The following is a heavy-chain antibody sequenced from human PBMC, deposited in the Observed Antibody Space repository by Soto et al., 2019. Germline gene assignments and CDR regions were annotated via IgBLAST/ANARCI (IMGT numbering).Heavy chain of an antibody. CDR1: GFTFSSYA. CDR3: ARTLQGIAVAGTDY. V-gene: IGHV3-23*01. CDR2: TSSSGYST. J-gene: IGHJ4*02. D-gene: IGHD6-19*01. Sequence: EVQLLESGGGLVQPGGSLRLSCAASGFTFSSYAMSWVRQAPGKGLAWVSGTSSSGYSTYYADSVKGRFTISRDNSKNTLYLQMNSLRAEDTAVYYCARTLQGIAVAGTDYWGQGTLVTVSS.